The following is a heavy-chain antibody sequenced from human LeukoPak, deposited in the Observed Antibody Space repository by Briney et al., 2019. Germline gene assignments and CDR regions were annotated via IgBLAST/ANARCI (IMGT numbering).Heavy chain of an antibody. D-gene: IGHD6-19*01. CDR3: GKAITMAGDDAFDI. CDR1: GYSFTSYC. J-gene: IGHJ3*02. Sequence: GESLKISCKGSGYSFTSYCIGWVRQMPGKGLGWMGIIYPGDSDTRYSPSFQGQVTISADKSISTAYLQWSSLKASDTAMYYCGKAITMAGDDAFDIWGQGTMVTVSS. CDR2: IYPGDSDT. V-gene: IGHV5-51*01.